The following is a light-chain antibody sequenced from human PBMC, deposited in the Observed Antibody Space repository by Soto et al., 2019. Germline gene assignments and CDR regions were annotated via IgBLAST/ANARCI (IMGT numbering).Light chain of an antibody. Sequence: DIVMTQSPDSLAVSLGERATINCKSSQTVFFSSNNKNYLAWYQQKPGQPPKLLIYWASTRESGVPDRFSGSGSGTDFTLTISSLQAEDVAVYYCQLYYDTPPFTFGGGTKLEIK. J-gene: IGKJ4*01. CDR2: WAS. CDR3: QLYYDTPPFT. V-gene: IGKV4-1*01. CDR1: QTVFFSSNNKNY.